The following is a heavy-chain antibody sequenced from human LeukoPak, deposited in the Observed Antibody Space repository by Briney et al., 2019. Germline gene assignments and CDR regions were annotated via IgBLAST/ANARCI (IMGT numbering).Heavy chain of an antibody. J-gene: IGHJ2*01. V-gene: IGHV4-59*02. CDR1: GDSVSSYF. CDR2: IFYSGSTNYNPSL. D-gene: IGHD3-22*01. CDR3: AREFADSSGPGGYFDL. Sequence: SETLSLTCTVSGDSVSSYFWSWIRQPPGKGLEWIGYIFYSGSTNYNPSLNYNPSLKSRVTISVDTSKNQFSLKLSSVTAADTAVYYCAREFADSSGPGGYFDLWGRGTLVTVSS.